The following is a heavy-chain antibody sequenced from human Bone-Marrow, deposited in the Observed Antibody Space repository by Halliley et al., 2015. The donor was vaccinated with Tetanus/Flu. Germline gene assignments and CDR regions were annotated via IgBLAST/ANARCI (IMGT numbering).Heavy chain of an antibody. V-gene: IGHV4-59*09. CDR3: TKGAGWLPDY. CDR2: IDYTGNS. J-gene: IGHJ4*02. D-gene: IGHD6-19*01. Sequence: LEWIGVIDYTGNSVFNIDHTPSLRSRVTISLDPAKNQFSLKVTSVTAADSAVYYCTKGAGWLPDYWGQGTLVTVSS.